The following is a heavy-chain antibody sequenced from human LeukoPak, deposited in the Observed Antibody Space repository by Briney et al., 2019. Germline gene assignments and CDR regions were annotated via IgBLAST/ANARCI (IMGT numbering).Heavy chain of an antibody. Sequence: GASVKVSCKASGYTFTSYYMHWVRQAPGQGLEWMGIINPSGGSTSYAQKFRGRVTMTRDTSTSTVYMELSSLRSEDTAVYYCARVYSSGYYDDYWGQGTLVTVSS. D-gene: IGHD3-22*01. V-gene: IGHV1-46*01. CDR1: GYTFTSYY. J-gene: IGHJ4*02. CDR3: ARVYSSGYYDDY. CDR2: INPSGGST.